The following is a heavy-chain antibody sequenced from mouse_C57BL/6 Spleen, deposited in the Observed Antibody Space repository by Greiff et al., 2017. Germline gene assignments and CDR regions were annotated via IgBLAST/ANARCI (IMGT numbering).Heavy chain of an antibody. Sequence: EVKLVESGGGLVQPGGSLKLSCAASGFTFSDYYMHWVRQTPEKRLEWVGYISNGGGSTYYPDTVKSRFTIARDNAKNTLYLQMSRLKSEDTAMYYCARPDYYGRGCEFDYWGKGTLVTVSA. CDR2: ISNGGGST. CDR1: GFTFSDYY. CDR3: ARPDYYGRGCEFDY. D-gene: IGHD1-1*01. J-gene: IGHJ3*01. V-gene: IGHV5-12*01.